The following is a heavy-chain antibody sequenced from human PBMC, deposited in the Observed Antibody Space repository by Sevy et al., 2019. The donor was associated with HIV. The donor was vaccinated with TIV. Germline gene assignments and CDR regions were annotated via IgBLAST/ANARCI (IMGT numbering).Heavy chain of an antibody. CDR2: FTGSGTNT. CDR3: AKDSILVAGHFDY. V-gene: IGHV3-23*01. CDR1: GFTFSSYA. Sequence: GGSLRLSCAASGFTFSSYAMSWLRQAPGKGLEWVSSFTGSGTNTFYADSVKGRFTISRDNSKNTLYLQMNSLRAEDTAVYYCAKDSILVAGHFDYWGQRTLVTVSS. D-gene: IGHD6-19*01. J-gene: IGHJ4*02.